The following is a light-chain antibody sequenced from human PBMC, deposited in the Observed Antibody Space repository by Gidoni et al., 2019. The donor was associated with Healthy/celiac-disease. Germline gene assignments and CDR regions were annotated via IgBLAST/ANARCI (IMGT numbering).Light chain of an antibody. CDR2: KAS. V-gene: IGKV1-5*03. CDR3: QQYNSYSRT. Sequence: DIQMTQSPSTLSASVGDRVTITCRASQSISSWLAWYQQKPGKAPKLLIDKASSLERGVPSRFSGSGSGTEFTLTISSMQPDDFATYYCQQYNSYSRTFXXXTKVEIK. J-gene: IGKJ1*01. CDR1: QSISSW.